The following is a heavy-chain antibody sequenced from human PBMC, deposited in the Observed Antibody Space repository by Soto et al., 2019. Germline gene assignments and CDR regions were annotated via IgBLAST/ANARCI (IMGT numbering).Heavy chain of an antibody. Sequence: QVQLVQSGAEVKKPGSSVKVCCKASGGTFSSYAISWVRQAPGQGLEWMGGIIPIFGTANYAQKFQGRVTITADESTSTAYMELSSLRSEDTAVYYCASGGDIVLMVYAPFDYWGQGTLVTVSS. D-gene: IGHD2-8*01. V-gene: IGHV1-69*01. J-gene: IGHJ4*02. CDR1: GGTFSSYA. CDR2: IIPIFGTA. CDR3: ASGGDIVLMVYAPFDY.